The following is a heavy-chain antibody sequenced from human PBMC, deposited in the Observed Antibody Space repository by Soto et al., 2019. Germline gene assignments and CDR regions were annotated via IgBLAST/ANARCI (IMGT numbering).Heavy chain of an antibody. D-gene: IGHD4-17*01. J-gene: IGHJ3*01. V-gene: IGHV3-74*01. CDR1: GGSFSSYW. Sequence: WGTLRLSCAASGGSFSSYWMNWVRQAPGKGLVWVSRISGDGRTTSHADSVKGRITISRDNFKNTVSLQMSSLRAEDTAVYYCAASVTRSGGFDVWGRGTEVTVSS. CDR2: ISGDGRTT. CDR3: AASVTRSGGFDV.